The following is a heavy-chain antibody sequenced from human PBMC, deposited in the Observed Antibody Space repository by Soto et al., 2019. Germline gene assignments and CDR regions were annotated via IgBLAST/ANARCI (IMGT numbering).Heavy chain of an antibody. V-gene: IGHV4-59*08. CDR3: ARLYDYIWGSYRYPYYFDY. CDR1: GGSISSYY. D-gene: IGHD3-16*02. Sequence: SETLSLTCTVSGGSISSYYWSWIRQPPGKGLEWIGYIYYSGSTNYNPSLKSRVTISVDTSKNQFSLKLSSMTAADTAVYYCARLYDYIWGSYRYPYYFDYWGQGTLVTVSS. CDR2: IYYSGST. J-gene: IGHJ4*02.